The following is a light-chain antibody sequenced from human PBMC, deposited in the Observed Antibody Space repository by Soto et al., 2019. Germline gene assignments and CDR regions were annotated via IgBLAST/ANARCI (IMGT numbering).Light chain of an antibody. J-gene: IGLJ2*01. CDR3: AAYTGNWNGPV. CDR2: RTD. CDR1: SSTFANNY. Sequence: QSALTQPPSVSGTPGQRVSISCSGDSSTFANNYVHWYQQVPGAAPNLLMYRTDQRPSGVPERFSGSKSGTSASLTISGLRHEDEAQYCCAAYTGNWNGPVFGGGTKLTVL. V-gene: IGLV1-47*01.